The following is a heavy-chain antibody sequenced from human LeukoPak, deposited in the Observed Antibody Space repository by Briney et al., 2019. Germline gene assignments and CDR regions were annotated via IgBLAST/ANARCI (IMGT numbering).Heavy chain of an antibody. CDR2: IYYSGST. J-gene: IGHJ4*02. Sequence: SETLSLTCTVSGGSISSSSYYWGWIRQPPGTGLEWIGSIYYSGSTYYNPSLKSRVTISVDTSKNQFSLKLSSVTAADTAMYYCARQTGSGLFTLPGGQGTLVTVSS. CDR3: ARQTGSGLFTLP. D-gene: IGHD3/OR15-3a*01. CDR1: GGSISSSSYY. V-gene: IGHV4-39*01.